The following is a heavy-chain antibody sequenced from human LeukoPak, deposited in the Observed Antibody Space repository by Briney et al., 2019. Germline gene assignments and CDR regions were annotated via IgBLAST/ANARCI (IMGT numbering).Heavy chain of an antibody. J-gene: IGHJ4*02. CDR1: GFTFSSYE. D-gene: IGHD2-2*01. CDR2: ISSSSSYI. CDR3: ASITYCSSTSCHDY. V-gene: IGHV3-21*01. Sequence: SGGSLRLSCAASGFTFSSYEMNWVRQAPGKGLEWVSSISSSSSYIYYADSVKGRFTISRDNAKNSLYLQMNSLRAEDTAVYYCASITYCSSTSCHDYWGQGTLVTVSS.